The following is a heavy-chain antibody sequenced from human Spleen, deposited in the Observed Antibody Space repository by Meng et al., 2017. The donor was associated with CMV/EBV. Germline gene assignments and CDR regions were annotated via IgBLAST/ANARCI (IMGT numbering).Heavy chain of an antibody. CDR1: GFSFSSYD. D-gene: IGHD5-24*01. V-gene: IGHV3-23*01. CDR2: ISGSGGST. CDR3: ATRRDGHNTH. J-gene: IGHJ4*02. Sequence: GGSLRLSCAASGFSFSSYDMHWVHQAPGKGLEWVSAISGSGGSTYYADSVKGRFTISRDNSRNTLYLQMNSLRAEDTAVYYCATRRDGHNTHWGQGTLVTVSS.